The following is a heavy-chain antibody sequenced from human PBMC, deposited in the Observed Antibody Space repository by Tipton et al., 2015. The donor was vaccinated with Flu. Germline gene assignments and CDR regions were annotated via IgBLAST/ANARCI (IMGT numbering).Heavy chain of an antibody. V-gene: IGHV1-69*01. D-gene: IGHD2-2*01. J-gene: IGHJ3*02. CDR1: GGTFSSYA. CDR3: ATYTGDIVVVPAAIFAFDI. CDR2: IIPILGIA. Sequence: QVQLVQSGAEVKKPGSSVKVSCKASGGTFSSYAISWVRQAPGQGLEWMGGIIPILGIANYAQKFQGRVTITADESTSTAYMELSSLRSEDTAVYYCATYTGDIVVVPAAIFAFDIWGQGTMVTVSS.